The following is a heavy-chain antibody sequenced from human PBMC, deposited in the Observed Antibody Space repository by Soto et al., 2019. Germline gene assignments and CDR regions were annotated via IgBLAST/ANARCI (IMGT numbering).Heavy chain of an antibody. D-gene: IGHD3-16*01. V-gene: IGHV5-51*01. Sequence: GESLKISCQGSGYSFTSNWIGWVRQMPGKGLVWMGIINPADSDIKYSPSFQGQVTISADKSIGTAYLQWSSLKASDTAMYYCARHQRDDASRKIDCWGQGTLVTVSS. CDR3: ARHQRDDASRKIDC. J-gene: IGHJ4*02. CDR2: INPADSDI. CDR1: GYSFTSNW.